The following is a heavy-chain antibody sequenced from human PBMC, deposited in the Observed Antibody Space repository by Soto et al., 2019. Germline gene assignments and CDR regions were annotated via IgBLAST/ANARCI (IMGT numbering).Heavy chain of an antibody. J-gene: IGHJ4*02. CDR2: IYYSGST. CDR3: ARLRAGSIL. CDR1: GVSISSSSYY. V-gene: IGHV4-39*01. D-gene: IGHD3-10*01. Sequence: QLQLQESGAGLVKPSETLSLTCTVSGVSISSSSYYWGWIRQPPGKGLEWIGSIYYSGSTYYNPSLKSRVTISVDTSKNQFSLKLSSVTAADTAVYHCARLRAGSILWGQGTLVTVSS.